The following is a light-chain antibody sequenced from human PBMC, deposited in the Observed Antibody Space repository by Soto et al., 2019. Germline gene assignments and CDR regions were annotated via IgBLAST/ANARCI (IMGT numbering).Light chain of an antibody. CDR2: DTS. Sequence: QAVVTQEPSLTVSPGGTVTLTCDSSTGAVTSGHYPYWFQQKPGQGPRTLISDTSNKHPWTPARFSGSLLGGKAALTLSGAQPEDEADYDCLLYFSGSRVFGGGTKLTVL. CDR1: TGAVTSGHY. J-gene: IGLJ2*01. V-gene: IGLV7-46*01. CDR3: LLYFSGSRV.